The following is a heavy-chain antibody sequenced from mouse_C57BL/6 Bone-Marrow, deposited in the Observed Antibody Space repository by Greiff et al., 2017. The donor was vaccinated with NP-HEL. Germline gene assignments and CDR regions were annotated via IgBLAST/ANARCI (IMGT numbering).Heavy chain of an antibody. Sequence: LQESGAELARPGASVKLSCKASGYTFTSYGISWVKQRTGQGLEWIGEIYPRSGNTYYNEKFKGKATLTADKSSSTAYMELRSLTSEDSAVYFCARLGNYGYYFDYWGQGTTLTVSS. V-gene: IGHV1-81*01. J-gene: IGHJ2*01. CDR3: ARLGNYGYYFDY. CDR1: GYTFTSYG. CDR2: IYPRSGNT. D-gene: IGHD1-1*01.